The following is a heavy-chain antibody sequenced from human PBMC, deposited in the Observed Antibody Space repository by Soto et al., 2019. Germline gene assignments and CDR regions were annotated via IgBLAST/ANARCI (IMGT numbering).Heavy chain of an antibody. J-gene: IGHJ3*02. D-gene: IGHD1-26*01. CDR2: VHSGGST. CDR1: GGSISGYY. V-gene: IGHV4-59*01. Sequence: KPSETLSLTCTVSGGSISGYYWSWIRQPPGKGLEWIGYVHSGGSTNYNPSLKSRVTISVDTSKNQFSLKVSSVTAADTAVYYCARDVRRLARRSGKYYIAFDIWGQGTVVTVSS. CDR3: ARDVRRLARRSGKYYIAFDI.